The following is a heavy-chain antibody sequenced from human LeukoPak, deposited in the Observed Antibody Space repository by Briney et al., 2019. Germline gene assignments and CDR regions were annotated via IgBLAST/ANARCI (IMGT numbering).Heavy chain of an antibody. CDR2: IRYDGSNK. CDR1: GFTFSSYG. CDR3: ARDRRLAAAGTERGYYYYGMDV. D-gene: IGHD6-13*01. Sequence: GGSLRLSCAASGFTFSSYGMHWVRQAPGKGLEWVAFIRYDGSNKYYADSVKGRFTISRDNSKNTLYLQMNSLRAEDTAVYYCARDRRLAAAGTERGYYYYGMDVWGQGTTVTVSS. V-gene: IGHV3-30*02. J-gene: IGHJ6*02.